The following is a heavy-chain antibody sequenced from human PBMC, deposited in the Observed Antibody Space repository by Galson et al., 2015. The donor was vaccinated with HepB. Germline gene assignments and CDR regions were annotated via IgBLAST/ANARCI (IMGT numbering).Heavy chain of an antibody. CDR3: ARQRSSRYYYYMDV. D-gene: IGHD3-22*01. Sequence: LSLTCTVSGGSINNYYWSWIRQPPGKGLEWIGHISDSGSTNYNPSLKSRVTISVDTSKNQFSLKLISVTAADTAVYYCARQRSSRYYYYMDVWGKGTTVTVSS. CDR2: ISDSGST. J-gene: IGHJ6*03. V-gene: IGHV4-59*08. CDR1: GGSINNYY.